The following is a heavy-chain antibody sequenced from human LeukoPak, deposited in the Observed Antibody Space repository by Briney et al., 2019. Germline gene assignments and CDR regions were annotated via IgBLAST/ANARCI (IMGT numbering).Heavy chain of an antibody. CDR2: ISRSGSTI. CDR1: TFTFSSYE. Sequence: PGGSLRLSCAASTFTFSSYEMNWVRQAPGKGLEWISYISRSGSTIYYADSVKGRFTISRDNAKNSLYLQMHSLRAEDTAVYYCASGYDLPYWGQGTLVTVSS. V-gene: IGHV3-48*03. J-gene: IGHJ4*02. D-gene: IGHD5-12*01. CDR3: ASGYDLPY.